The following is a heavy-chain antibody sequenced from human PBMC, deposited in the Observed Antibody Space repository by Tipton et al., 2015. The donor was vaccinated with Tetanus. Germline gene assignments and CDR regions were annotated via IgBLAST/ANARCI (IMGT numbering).Heavy chain of an antibody. D-gene: IGHD2-21*01. J-gene: IGHJ5*02. Sequence: SLRLSCAASGFTFSSYPMAWVRQAQGQGLEWVSGIAGTAGSTYYRDSVRGRFTVSRANSKDTLYLQMNSLTTEDTAVYYCAEAKTRINLWVGDLWGEGTLVSVSA. CDR2: IAGTAGST. CDR1: GFTFSSYP. CDR3: AEAKTRINLWVGDL. V-gene: IGHV3-23*01.